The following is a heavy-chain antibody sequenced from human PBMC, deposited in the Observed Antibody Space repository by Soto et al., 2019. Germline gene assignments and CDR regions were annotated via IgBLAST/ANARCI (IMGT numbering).Heavy chain of an antibody. CDR1: GYTFTSYD. CDR2: MNPNSGNT. V-gene: IGHV1-8*01. J-gene: IGHJ6*02. CDR3: ARDSEGSSWPQIYYYYGMDV. D-gene: IGHD6-13*01. Sequence: ASVKVSCKASGYTFTSYDINWVRQATGQGLEWMGWMNPNSGNTGYAQKFQGRVTMTRNTSISTAYMELSSLRSEDTAVYYCARDSEGSSWPQIYYYYGMDVWGQGTTVTVSS.